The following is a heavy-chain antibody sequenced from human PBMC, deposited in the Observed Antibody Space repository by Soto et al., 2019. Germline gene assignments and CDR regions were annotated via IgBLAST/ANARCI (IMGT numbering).Heavy chain of an antibody. J-gene: IGHJ3*02. D-gene: IGHD6-13*01. CDR3: ARQVYSSSCIWNTHDAFDI. CDR2: ISAYNGNT. Sequence: QVQLVQSGAEVKKPGASVKVSCKASGYTFTSYGISWVRQAPGQGLEWMGWISAYNGNTNYAQQLQAKVTMTTDTSTSTAYMELRSLRSDDTAVYYCARQVYSSSCIWNTHDAFDIWGQGTMVTVSS. V-gene: IGHV1-18*01. CDR1: GYTFTSYG.